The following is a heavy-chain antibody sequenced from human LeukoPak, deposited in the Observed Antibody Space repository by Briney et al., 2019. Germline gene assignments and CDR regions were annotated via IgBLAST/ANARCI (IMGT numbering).Heavy chain of an antibody. J-gene: IGHJ4*02. CDR2: VYYTGST. D-gene: IGHD2/OR15-2a*01. V-gene: IGHV4-59*08. CDR1: GGSFSTYY. CDR3: ARSGDEYDSTVFDH. Sequence: SETLSLTCSISGGSFSTYYWTWVRQPPGKSLEWIGCVYYTGSTVYNPSLRSRLALSIDTSNNQFSLKLNSVTAADTAVYFCARSGDEYDSTVFDHWGQGILVTVSS.